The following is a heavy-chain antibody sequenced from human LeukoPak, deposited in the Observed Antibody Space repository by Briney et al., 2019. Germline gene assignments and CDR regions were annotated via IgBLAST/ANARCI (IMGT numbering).Heavy chain of an antibody. D-gene: IGHD2-2*01. CDR3: AKCARTPAGGSGRCNWFDR. CDR2: ISSRGTTL. Sequence: GGSLTLSXAASGFTVSNYAMNWVRQPPGRGLEWVSAISSRGTTLQYADSATGPSTISRDNSKNTLYIPMKSLRGKETAVYYCAKCARTPAGGSGRCNWFDRCRQATLATVSS. J-gene: IGHJ5*02. V-gene: IGHV3-23*01. CDR1: GFTVSNYA.